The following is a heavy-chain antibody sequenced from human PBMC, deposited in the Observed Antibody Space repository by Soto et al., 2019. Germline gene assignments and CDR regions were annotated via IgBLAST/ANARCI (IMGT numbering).Heavy chain of an antibody. Sequence: QVQLQESGPGLVKPSETLSLTCTVSGGSIGTYYWSWIRQPPGKGPEWIGYIYHSGSTNFNPSLKSRVTFSLDTSKKHFSLRLTSVTAADTAVYYCARDRSRYAWFDTWGQGALVTVSS. D-gene: IGHD5-12*01. CDR1: GGSIGTYY. V-gene: IGHV4-59*01. CDR2: IYHSGST. J-gene: IGHJ5*02. CDR3: ARDRSRYAWFDT.